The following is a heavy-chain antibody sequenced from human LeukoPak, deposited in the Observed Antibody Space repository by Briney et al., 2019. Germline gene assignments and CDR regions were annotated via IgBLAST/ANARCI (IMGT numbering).Heavy chain of an antibody. CDR1: GGSFSGYY. CDR3: ARWVVPAAQFDY. Sequence: PSETLSLTCAVYGGSFSGYYWSWIRQPPGKGLEWIGVINHSGSTNYNPSLKSRVTISIDTSKHQFSLQLSSVTAADTAVYYCARWVVPAAQFDYWGQGTLVTVSS. V-gene: IGHV4-34*01. J-gene: IGHJ4*02. D-gene: IGHD2-2*01. CDR2: INHSGST.